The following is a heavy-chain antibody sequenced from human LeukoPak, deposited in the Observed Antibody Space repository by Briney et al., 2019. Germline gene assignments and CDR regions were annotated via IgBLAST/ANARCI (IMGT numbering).Heavy chain of an antibody. CDR2: ISSSGRNI. Sequence: GGSLRLSCAASGLTLSSYSMNWVRQAPGKGLEWVSYISSSGRNIYYADSVKGRFTISRDNAKNSLYLQMNSLRAEDTAVYYCARDLVQLWSKDYWGQGTLVTVSS. CDR1: GLTLSSYS. CDR3: ARDLVQLWSKDY. D-gene: IGHD5-18*01. V-gene: IGHV3-48*04. J-gene: IGHJ4*02.